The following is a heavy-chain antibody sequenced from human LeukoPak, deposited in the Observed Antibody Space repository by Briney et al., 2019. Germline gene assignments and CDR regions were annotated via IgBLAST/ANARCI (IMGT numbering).Heavy chain of an antibody. CDR2: ISPYNGYT. Sequence: ASVKVSCKASGYTFTRYAITWVRQAPGQGLEWMGWISPYNGYTQNSQKFQGRVTMTTDTSTSTAYMELRSLRSDDTAVYYCAREYCSGGSCYRSYWGQGTLVTVSS. CDR1: GYTFTRYA. V-gene: IGHV1-18*01. CDR3: AREYCSGGSCYRSY. J-gene: IGHJ4*02. D-gene: IGHD2-15*01.